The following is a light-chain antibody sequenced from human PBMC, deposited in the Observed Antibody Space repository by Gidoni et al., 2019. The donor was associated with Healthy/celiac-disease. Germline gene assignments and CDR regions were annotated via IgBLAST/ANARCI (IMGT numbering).Light chain of an antibody. CDR2: AAS. V-gene: IGKV1-39*01. CDR1: QSISSY. J-gene: IGKJ2*01. CDR3: QQSYSTLGYT. Sequence: DIQMTHSPSSLSASVGDRVTITCRASQSISSYLNWYQQKPGKAPKLLIYAASSLQSGVPSRFSGSGSGTDFTLTIRSLQPEDFATYYCQQSYSTLGYTFXPXTKLEIQ.